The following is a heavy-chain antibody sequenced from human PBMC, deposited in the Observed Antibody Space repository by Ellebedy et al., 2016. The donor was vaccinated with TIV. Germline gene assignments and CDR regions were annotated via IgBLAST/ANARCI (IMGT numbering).Heavy chain of an antibody. CDR1: GFTFGDYA. D-gene: IGHD2-2*01. V-gene: IGHV3-49*03. Sequence: GESLKISCTASGFTFGDYAMSWFRQAPGKGLEWVGFIRSKACGGTTEYAASVKGRFTISRDDSKSIAYLQMNSLKTEDTAVYYCTRGTLPAAVDYWGQGTLVSVSS. CDR3: TRGTLPAAVDY. J-gene: IGHJ4*02. CDR2: IRSKACGGTT.